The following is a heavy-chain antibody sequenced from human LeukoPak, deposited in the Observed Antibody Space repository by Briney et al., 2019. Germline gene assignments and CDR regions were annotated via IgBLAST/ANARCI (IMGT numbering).Heavy chain of an antibody. CDR1: GFTFGTYS. V-gene: IGHV3-21*01. Sequence: GGSLRLSCAASGFTFGTYSMNWVRQAPGKGLEWVSSISSSSSYSYYADSVRGRFTISRDNAKTSLYLQMNSLRAEDTAVYYCARDEASVYYYDSSGPTDYWGQGTLVTVSS. CDR3: ARDEASVYYYDSSGPTDY. D-gene: IGHD3-22*01. J-gene: IGHJ4*02. CDR2: ISSSSSYS.